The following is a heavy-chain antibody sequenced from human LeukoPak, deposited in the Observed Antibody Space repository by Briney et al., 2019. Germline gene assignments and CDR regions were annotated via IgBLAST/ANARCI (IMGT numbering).Heavy chain of an antibody. D-gene: IGHD3-10*01. CDR1: GFTFSSYN. CDR2: ISSGGNYI. J-gene: IGHJ4*02. CDR3: ARGTVTMVDY. Sequence: PGGSLRLSCAASGFTFSSYNMNWVRQAPGKGLEWVSSISSGGNYIYYADSVKGRLTISRDNAKNSLYLQMNSLRVGDTAVYYCARGTVTMVDYWGQGTLVTVSS. V-gene: IGHV3-21*01.